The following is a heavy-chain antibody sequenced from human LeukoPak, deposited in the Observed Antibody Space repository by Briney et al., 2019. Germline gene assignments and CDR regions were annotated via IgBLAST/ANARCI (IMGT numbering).Heavy chain of an antibody. CDR2: INPNSGGT. Sequence: ASVKVSCKASGYTFTGYYMHWVRQAPGQGLEWMGWINPNSGGTNYAQKFQGRVTMTRDTPISTAYMELSRLRSDDTAVYYCAREYDSSGYSYYGMDVWGQGTTVTVSS. CDR1: GYTFTGYY. CDR3: AREYDSSGYSYYGMDV. V-gene: IGHV1-2*02. D-gene: IGHD3-22*01. J-gene: IGHJ6*02.